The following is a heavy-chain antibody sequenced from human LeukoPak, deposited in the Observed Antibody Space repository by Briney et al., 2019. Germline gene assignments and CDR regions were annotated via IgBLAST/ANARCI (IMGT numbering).Heavy chain of an antibody. D-gene: IGHD6-13*01. CDR2: ISWNSGSI. Sequence: AGGSLRLSCAASGFTFDDYAMHWVRQAPGKGLEWVSGISWNSGSIGYADSVKGRFTISRDNAKNSLYLQMNSLRAEDTALYYCAKVGIAAAAPSFDYWGQGTLVTVSS. J-gene: IGHJ4*02. CDR1: GFTFDDYA. V-gene: IGHV3-9*01. CDR3: AKVGIAAAAPSFDY.